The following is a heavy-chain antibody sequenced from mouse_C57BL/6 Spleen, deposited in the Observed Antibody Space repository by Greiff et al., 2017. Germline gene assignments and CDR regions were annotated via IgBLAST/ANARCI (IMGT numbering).Heavy chain of an antibody. CDR2: ISNLAYSI. D-gene: IGHD1-1*01. V-gene: IGHV5-15*01. CDR1: GFTFSDYG. CDR3: VRQGDYGSSYGWDFDV. J-gene: IGHJ1*03. Sequence: DVKLVESGGGLVQPGGSLKLSCAASGFTFSDYGMAWVRQAPRKGPEWVAFISNLAYSIYYADTVTGRFTISRENAKNTLYLEVSSLRSEDTAMYYCVRQGDYGSSYGWDFDVWGTGTTVTVSS.